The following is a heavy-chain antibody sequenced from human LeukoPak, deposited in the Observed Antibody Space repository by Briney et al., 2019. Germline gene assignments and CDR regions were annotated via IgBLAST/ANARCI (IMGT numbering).Heavy chain of an antibody. CDR1: GGSITSDY. J-gene: IGHJ4*02. CDR3: ARMGGSYYFDY. CDR2: ISYSGST. D-gene: IGHD1-26*01. Sequence: SETLSLTCTVSGGSITSDYWSWIRQPPGKGLEWIGYISYSGSTSYDPSLKSRVTISGDSSKKQFSLKLSSVTAADTAVYYCARMGGSYYFDYWGQGTLVTVSS. V-gene: IGHV4-59*08.